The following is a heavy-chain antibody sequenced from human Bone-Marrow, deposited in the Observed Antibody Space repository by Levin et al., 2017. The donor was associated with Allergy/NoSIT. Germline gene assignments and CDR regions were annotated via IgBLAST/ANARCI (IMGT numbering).Heavy chain of an antibody. J-gene: IGHJ5*02. CDR3: AKDFGAAAGYWFDP. V-gene: IGHV3-23*01. D-gene: IGHD6-13*01. CDR1: GFTFSSYA. Sequence: GESLKISCAASGFTFSSYAMSWVRQAPGEGLEWVSSISGSGVGTYYADSVKGRFTISRDNSKNTLYLQMNSLRAEDTAVYYCAKDFGAAAGYWFDPWGQGTLVTVSS. CDR2: ISGSGVGT.